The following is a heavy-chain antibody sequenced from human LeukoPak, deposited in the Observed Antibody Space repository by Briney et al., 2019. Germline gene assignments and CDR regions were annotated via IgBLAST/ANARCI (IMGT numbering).Heavy chain of an antibody. J-gene: IGHJ3*02. CDR2: IGTAGDT. V-gene: IGHV3-13*01. CDR3: TSFAPYDAFDI. CDR1: GFTFSSYD. Sequence: PGGSLRLSCAASGFTFSSYDMHWVRQATGKGLEWVSAIGTAGDTYYPGSVKGRFTIPRDNSRNTLYLQMNSLRAEDTAVYYCTSFAPYDAFDIWGQGTMVTVSS.